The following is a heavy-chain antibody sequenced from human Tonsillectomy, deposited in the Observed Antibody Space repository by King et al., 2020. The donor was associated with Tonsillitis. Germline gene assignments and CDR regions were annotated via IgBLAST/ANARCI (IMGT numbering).Heavy chain of an antibody. CDR3: AKDMGAGIGAADTRNYFYGMDV. CDR1: GFSFDDSA. V-gene: IGHV3-9*01. Sequence: DVQLVESGGGLVQPGRSLRLSCAASGFSFDDSAMHWVRQGPGKGLEWVSGISWNSGNIAYADSVKGRFTISRDSAKNSLYLQMNSLRVEDTALYYCAKDMGAGIGAADTRNYFYGMDVGGQGTTVTVSS. CDR2: ISWNSGNI. D-gene: IGHD6-13*01. J-gene: IGHJ6*02.